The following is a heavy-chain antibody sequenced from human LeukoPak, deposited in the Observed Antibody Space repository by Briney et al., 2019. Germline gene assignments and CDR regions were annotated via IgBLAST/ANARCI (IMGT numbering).Heavy chain of an antibody. Sequence: SETLSLTCAVYGGSFSGYYWSWIRQPPGKGLEWIGEINHSGSTNYNPSLKSRVTISVDTSKNRFSLKLSSVTAADTAVYYCATNGNYYDSSGYITWGQGTLVTVSS. J-gene: IGHJ5*02. CDR2: INHSGST. CDR3: ATNGNYYDSSGYIT. CDR1: GGSFSGYY. V-gene: IGHV4-34*01. D-gene: IGHD3-22*01.